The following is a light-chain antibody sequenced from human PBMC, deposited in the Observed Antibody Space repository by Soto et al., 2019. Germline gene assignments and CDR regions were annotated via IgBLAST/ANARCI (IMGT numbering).Light chain of an antibody. J-gene: IGLJ3*02. CDR3: AAWGDSLNTWV. CDR2: DDS. V-gene: IGLV3-21*02. CDR1: NIGSIG. Sequence: SYELTQAPSVSVAPGQTATVTCGGSNIGSIGVHWYQQRPGQAPVLVVHDDSDRPSGIPERFSGSNSGTSASLAISGLQAEDEADYFCAAWGDSLNTWVFGGGTKVTVL.